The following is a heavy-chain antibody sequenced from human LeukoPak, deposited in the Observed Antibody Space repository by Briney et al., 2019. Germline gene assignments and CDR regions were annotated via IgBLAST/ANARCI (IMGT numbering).Heavy chain of an antibody. CDR1: GFTFSSYS. D-gene: IGHD6-19*01. CDR3: ARDASSGWYARYFDY. Sequence: GGSLRLSCAASGFTFSSYSMNWVRQAPGKGLEWVSYISSSSSTIYYADSVKGRFTISRDNAKDSLYLQMNSLRAEDTAVYYCARDASSGWYARYFDYWGQGTLVTVSS. V-gene: IGHV3-48*01. J-gene: IGHJ4*02. CDR2: ISSSSSTI.